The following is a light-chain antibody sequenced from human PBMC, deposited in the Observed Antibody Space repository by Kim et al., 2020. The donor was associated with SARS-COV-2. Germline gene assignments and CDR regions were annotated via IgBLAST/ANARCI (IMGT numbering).Light chain of an antibody. CDR3: QHYRGT. Sequence: STLSASVGDRVTISCRASQSIGSWLAWYQRKPGKAPTLLTYDASRLQSGVPSRFSGSGSGTEFSLTITSLQPDDFATYYCQHYRGTFGQGTKLEI. CDR1: QSIGSW. CDR2: DAS. V-gene: IGKV1-5*01. J-gene: IGKJ2*02.